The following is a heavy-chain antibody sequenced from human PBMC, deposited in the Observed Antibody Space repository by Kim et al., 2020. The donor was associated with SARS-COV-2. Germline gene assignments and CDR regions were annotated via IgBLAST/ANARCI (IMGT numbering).Heavy chain of an antibody. Sequence: SETLSLTCTVSGGSISSGDYYWSCIRQPPGKGLEWIGYIYYSGSTYYNPSLKSRVTISVDTSKNQFSLKLSSVTAADTAVYYCARSQDIVVVVAATWFDPWGQGTLVTVSS. J-gene: IGHJ5*02. D-gene: IGHD2-15*01. CDR3: ARSQDIVVVVAATWFDP. V-gene: IGHV4-30-4*01. CDR2: IYYSGST. CDR1: GGSISSGDYY.